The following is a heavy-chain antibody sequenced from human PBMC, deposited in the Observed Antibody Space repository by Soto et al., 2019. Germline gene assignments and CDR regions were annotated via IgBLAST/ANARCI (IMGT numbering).Heavy chain of an antibody. CDR2: IDPSDSSA. J-gene: IGHJ4*02. D-gene: IGHD3-22*01. Sequence: GESLKISCRDSGYNFGRYWISWVRQMPGKGLEWMGRIDPSDSSAKYSPPFQGHVTISVDKSISTAYLQWSSLKASDTAMYFCARRDDSNAYYSLVVWGQGTMVTVS. CDR1: GYNFGRYW. V-gene: IGHV5-10-1*01. CDR3: ARRDDSNAYYSLVV.